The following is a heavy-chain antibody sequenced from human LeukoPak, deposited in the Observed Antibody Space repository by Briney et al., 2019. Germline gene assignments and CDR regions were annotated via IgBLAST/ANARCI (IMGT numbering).Heavy chain of an antibody. CDR2: ISSSSSTI. V-gene: IGHV3-48*01. J-gene: IGHJ4*02. D-gene: IGHD1-26*01. CDR3: ARDLPGGAYYFDY. CDR1: GFIFSSYS. Sequence: QPEGSLRLSCAASGFIFSSYSMNWVRQAPGKGLEWVSYISSSSSTIYYADSVKGRFTISRDNAKNPLYLQMNSLRAEDSAVYFCARDLPGGAYYFDYWGQGTLVTVSS.